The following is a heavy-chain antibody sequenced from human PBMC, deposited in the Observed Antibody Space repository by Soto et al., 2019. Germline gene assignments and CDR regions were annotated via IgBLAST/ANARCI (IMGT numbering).Heavy chain of an antibody. CDR1: GDSITTGSYS. Sequence: QLQLQESGSGLVKPSQTLSLTCTVSGDSITTGSYSWSWIRQAPGQGLEWLVNIHVSGYTSFNTSLSVRVAISVAPSKNQFSLHVMSVTAADTAFYYCARGGALRPNAHVPLDPWGQGRLVTVSS. J-gene: IGHJ5*02. CDR3: ARGGALRPNAHVPLDP. CDR2: IHVSGYT. D-gene: IGHD2-2*01. V-gene: IGHV4-30-2*01.